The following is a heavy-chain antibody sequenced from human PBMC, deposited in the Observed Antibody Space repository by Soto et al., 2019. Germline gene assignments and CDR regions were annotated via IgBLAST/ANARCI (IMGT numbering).Heavy chain of an antibody. CDR3: ARDHTSPGITGDY. CDR1: GFTVSSNY. J-gene: IGHJ4*02. CDR2: IYSGGST. Sequence: GGSLRLSCAASGFTVSSNYMSWVRQAPGKGLEWVSVIYSGGSTYYADSVKGRFTISRDNSKNTLYLQMNSLRAEDTAVYYCARDHTSPGITGDYWGQGTLVTVSS. V-gene: IGHV3-53*01. D-gene: IGHD3-3*01.